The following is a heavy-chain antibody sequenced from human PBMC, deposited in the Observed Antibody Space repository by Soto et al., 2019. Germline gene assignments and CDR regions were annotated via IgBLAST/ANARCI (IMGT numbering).Heavy chain of an antibody. CDR2: IYYSGST. Sequence: SETLSLTCTVSGGSISSYYWSWIRQPPGKGLEWIGYIYYSGSTNYNPSLKSRVTISVDTSKNQFSLKPSSVTAADAAVYYCARSRGGYFDDWGQGTLVTVSS. CDR1: GGSISSYY. CDR3: ARSRGGYFDD. J-gene: IGHJ4*02. D-gene: IGHD3-16*01. V-gene: IGHV4-59*01.